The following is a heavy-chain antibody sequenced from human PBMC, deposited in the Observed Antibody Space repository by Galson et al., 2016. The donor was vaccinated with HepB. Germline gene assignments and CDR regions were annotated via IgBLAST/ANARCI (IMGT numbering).Heavy chain of an antibody. CDR1: GYIFTNYQ. J-gene: IGHJ6*02. Sequence: SVKVSCKGSGYIFTNYQINWVRQATGQGPEWLGWMNPNSGNTLYAQKFWGRVTMTSDTSISTAYMELSSLTSEDTAIYYCARGVVCYGDRCTYTGMDVWGQGTTVTVSS. D-gene: IGHD2-21*02. CDR2: MNPNSGNT. V-gene: IGHV1-8*02. CDR3: ARGVVCYGDRCTYTGMDV.